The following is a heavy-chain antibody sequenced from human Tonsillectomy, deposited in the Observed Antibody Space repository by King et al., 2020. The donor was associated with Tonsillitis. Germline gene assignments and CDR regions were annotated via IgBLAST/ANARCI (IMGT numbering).Heavy chain of an antibody. J-gene: IGHJ4*02. CDR2: ISGRGGRT. V-gene: IGHV3-23*04. D-gene: IGHD3-22*01. CDR3: ASRPRGIYDSSGYSPYYFDY. Sequence: VQLVESGGGLVQPGGSLRLSCAASGFTFSSYAMSWVRQAPGKGLEWVSGISGRGGRTFYADSVKGRFTISRDNSKSTLYLQMNSLRAEDTAVYYCASRPRGIYDSSGYSPYYFDYWGQGTLVTVSS. CDR1: GFTFSSYA.